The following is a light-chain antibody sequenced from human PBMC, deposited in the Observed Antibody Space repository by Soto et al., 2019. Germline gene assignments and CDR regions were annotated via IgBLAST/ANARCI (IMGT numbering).Light chain of an antibody. J-gene: IGKJ1*01. Sequence: EIVLTQSPATLSLSPGERATLSCRASPSVRSYLAWYQQKAGQAPRLLIYDASNRAPGIPARLSGSGSGTDFTLTISSLEPEDFAVYYCQQRSNWSWTFGQGTKVEIK. CDR1: PSVRSY. CDR3: QQRSNWSWT. CDR2: DAS. V-gene: IGKV3-11*01.